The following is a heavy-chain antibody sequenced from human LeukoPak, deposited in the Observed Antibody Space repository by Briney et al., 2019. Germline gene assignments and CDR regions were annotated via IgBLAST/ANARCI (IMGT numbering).Heavy chain of an antibody. Sequence: PSETLSLTCGVYGGSFSGYYWSWIRQPPGKGLEWIGEINHSGSTNYNPSLKSRVTISVDTSKNQFSLKLRSVTAADTAMYYCTRAKRIIMVRGVITRYFDYWGQGTLVTVSS. CDR3: TRAKRIIMVRGVITRYFDY. D-gene: IGHD3-10*01. CDR2: INHSGST. J-gene: IGHJ4*02. CDR1: GGSFSGYY. V-gene: IGHV4-34*01.